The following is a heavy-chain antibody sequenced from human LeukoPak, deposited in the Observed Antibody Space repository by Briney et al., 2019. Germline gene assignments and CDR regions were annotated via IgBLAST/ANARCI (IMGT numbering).Heavy chain of an antibody. D-gene: IGHD1-26*01. J-gene: IGHJ4*02. Sequence: PGGSLRLSCAASGFTVSSNYMSWVRQAPGKGLEWVSSISSSSSYIYYADSVKGRFTISRDNAKNSLYLQMNSLRAEDTAVYYCARRRVGATQKYFDYWGQGTLVTVSS. V-gene: IGHV3-21*01. CDR3: ARRRVGATQKYFDY. CDR1: GFTVSSNY. CDR2: ISSSSSYI.